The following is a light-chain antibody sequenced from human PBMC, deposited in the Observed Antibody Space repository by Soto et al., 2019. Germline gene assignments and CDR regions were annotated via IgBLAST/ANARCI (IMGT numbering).Light chain of an antibody. V-gene: IGKV1-5*03. Sequence: DIQMTQSPSTLSGSVGDRVTITCRASQTISSWLAWYQQKPGKAPKLLIYKASTLKSGVPSRFSGSGSGTEFTLTISSLQPDDFSTYYCQQHHSLPLTFGPGTKVDIK. CDR3: QQHHSLPLT. CDR2: KAS. J-gene: IGKJ3*01. CDR1: QTISSW.